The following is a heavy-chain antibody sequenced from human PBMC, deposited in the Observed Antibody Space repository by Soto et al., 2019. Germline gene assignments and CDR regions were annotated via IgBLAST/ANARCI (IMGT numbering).Heavy chain of an antibody. Sequence: QVQLVQSGAEVKKPGSSVKVSCKASGGTFSSDAISWVQQAPGQGLEWMGGIIPIFGTAKYAEKFQGRVTITADESTTTSYMDLSSLTSEDTAVYFCARDWGGNTHFFDYWGQGTLVTVSS. CDR2: IIPIFGTA. V-gene: IGHV1-69*12. CDR1: GGTFSSDA. D-gene: IGHD3-10*01. J-gene: IGHJ4*02. CDR3: ARDWGGNTHFFDY.